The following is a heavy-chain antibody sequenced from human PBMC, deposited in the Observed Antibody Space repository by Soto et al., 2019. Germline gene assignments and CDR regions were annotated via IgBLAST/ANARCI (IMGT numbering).Heavy chain of an antibody. V-gene: IGHV4-34*01. CDR2: IDHSGST. CDR3: ASGISIHYEFWSGQKEHWLEP. Sequence: SETLSLTCAVYGGSFSGDYWSWIRQPPGKGLEWIGEIDHSGSTNYNPSLKSRVTISVDTSKNQFSLKLSSVTAADSALYYCASGISIHYEFWSGQKEHWLEPWGQGTFLTVFS. CDR1: GGSFSGDY. J-gene: IGHJ5*02. D-gene: IGHD3-3*01.